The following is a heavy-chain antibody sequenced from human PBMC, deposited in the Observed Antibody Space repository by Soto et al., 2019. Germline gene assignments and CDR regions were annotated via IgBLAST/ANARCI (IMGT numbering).Heavy chain of an antibody. Sequence: SETLSLTCTVSGGSISSGGYYWSWIRQHPGKGLEWIGYIYYSGSTYYNPSLKSRVTISVDTSKNQFSLKLSSVTAADTAVYYCARDSDPTIDSWGQGTLVTVSS. D-gene: IGHD2-2*01. CDR1: GGSISSGGYY. J-gene: IGHJ4*02. CDR2: IYYSGST. V-gene: IGHV4-31*03. CDR3: ARDSDPTIDS.